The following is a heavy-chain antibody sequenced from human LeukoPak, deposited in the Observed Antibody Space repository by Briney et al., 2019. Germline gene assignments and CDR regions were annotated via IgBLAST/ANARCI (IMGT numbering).Heavy chain of an antibody. Sequence: SGTLSLTCAVSGGSISSSNWWSWIRQPPGKGLEWIGEIYHSGSTNYNPSLKSRVTISLDTSRKQFSLNLSSVTAPDTAVYYCARIPAHFAPNWFDPWGQGTLVTVSS. CDR1: GGSISSSNW. D-gene: IGHD2-2*02. J-gene: IGHJ5*02. CDR3: ARIPAHFAPNWFDP. V-gene: IGHV4-4*02. CDR2: IYHSGST.